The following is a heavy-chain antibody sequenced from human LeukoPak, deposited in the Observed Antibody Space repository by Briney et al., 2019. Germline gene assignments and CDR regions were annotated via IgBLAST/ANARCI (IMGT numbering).Heavy chain of an antibody. CDR1: GFTFSSYA. J-gene: IGHJ6*02. D-gene: IGHD2-2*01. CDR3: ARDRYCTSTSCSEMDV. CDR2: ASYDGTNN. Sequence: GGSLRLSCAASGFTFSSYAMSWVRQAPGKGPEWVAVASYDGTNNHYADSVKGRFTIYRDNSKNTLYLQMNSLRTDDTAIYYCARDRYCTSTSCSEMDVWGQGTTVTVSS. V-gene: IGHV3-30-3*01.